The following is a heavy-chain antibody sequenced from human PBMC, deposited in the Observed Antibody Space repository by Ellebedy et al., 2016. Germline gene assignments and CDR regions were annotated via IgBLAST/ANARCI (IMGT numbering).Heavy chain of an antibody. D-gene: IGHD4-11*01. Sequence: GGSLRLSXATSGFSMSGYEMSWVRQAPGKGLEWVSSISYDSTYRYYAGSVRGRFTISRDNAQGSLFLEMNSLRDEDTAVYYCARDSASHLRFSYTDYWGRGTLIAVYS. V-gene: IGHV3-21*01. CDR3: ARDSASHLRFSYTDY. J-gene: IGHJ4*01. CDR2: ISYDSTYR. CDR1: GFSMSGYE.